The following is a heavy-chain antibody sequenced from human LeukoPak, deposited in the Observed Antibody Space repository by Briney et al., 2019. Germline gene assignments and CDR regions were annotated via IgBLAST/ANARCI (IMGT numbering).Heavy chain of an antibody. Sequence: SQTLSLTCTVSGGSISSGGYYWSWIRQHPGKGLEWIGYIYYSGSTYYNPSLKSRVTISADTSKNQFSLKLSSETAADTAVYYRARDSHGYSSSSHLGYWGQGTLVTVSS. CDR3: ARDSHGYSSSSHLGY. D-gene: IGHD6-6*01. J-gene: IGHJ4*02. V-gene: IGHV4-31*03. CDR1: GGSISSGGYY. CDR2: IYYSGST.